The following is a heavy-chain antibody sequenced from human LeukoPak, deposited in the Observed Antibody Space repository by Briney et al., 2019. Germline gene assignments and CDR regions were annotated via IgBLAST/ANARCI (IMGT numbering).Heavy chain of an antibody. CDR2: MNPNSGNT. CDR1: GYTFTSYD. D-gene: IGHD4-17*01. J-gene: IGHJ6*04. V-gene: IGHV1-8*01. CDR3: ARAKDYGDHNYYYGMDV. Sequence: ASVKVSCKASGYTFTSYDINWVRQATGQGLEWMGWMNPNSGNTGYAQKFQGRVTMTRNTSISTAYMELSSLRSEDTAVYYCARAKDYGDHNYYYGMDVWSKGTAVTVSS.